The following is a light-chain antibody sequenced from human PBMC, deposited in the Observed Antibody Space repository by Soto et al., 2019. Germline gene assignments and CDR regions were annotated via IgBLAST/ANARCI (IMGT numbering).Light chain of an antibody. CDR3: QQRSNWIT. J-gene: IGKJ5*01. Sequence: EIVLAQSPATLSLSPGERATLSCRASQSVSSSYLAWYQQKPGQAPRLLIYGASTRATDIPARFSGSGSGTDFTLTISSLEPEDFAVYYCQQRSNWITFGQGTRLENK. CDR1: QSVSSSY. V-gene: IGKV3D-20*02. CDR2: GAS.